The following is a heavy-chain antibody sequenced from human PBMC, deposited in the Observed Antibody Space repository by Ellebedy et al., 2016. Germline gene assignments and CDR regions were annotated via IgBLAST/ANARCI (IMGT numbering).Heavy chain of an antibody. CDR3: AKMGYSGSYYVYAFDI. V-gene: IGHV3-23*01. Sequence: GESLKISXAASGFTFSSYAMSWVRQAPGKGLEWVSAISGSGGSTYYADSVKGRFTISRDNSKNTLYLQMNSLRAEDTAVYYCAKMGYSGSYYVYAFDIWGQGTMVTVSS. CDR2: ISGSGGST. CDR1: GFTFSSYA. D-gene: IGHD1-26*01. J-gene: IGHJ3*02.